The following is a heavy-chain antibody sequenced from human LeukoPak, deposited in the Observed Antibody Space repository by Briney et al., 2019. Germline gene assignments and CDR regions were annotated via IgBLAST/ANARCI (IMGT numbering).Heavy chain of an antibody. Sequence: PSETLSLTCTVSGGSISSSSYYWGWIRQSPGKGLEWIGYIYYTGTSYNPSLKSRVTISADTSKNQFSLKLISVTAADTAVYYCASRKLGNDYWGQGTLVTVSS. D-gene: IGHD7-27*01. V-gene: IGHV4-61*05. CDR3: ASRKLGNDY. J-gene: IGHJ4*02. CDR1: GGSISSSSYY. CDR2: IYYTGT.